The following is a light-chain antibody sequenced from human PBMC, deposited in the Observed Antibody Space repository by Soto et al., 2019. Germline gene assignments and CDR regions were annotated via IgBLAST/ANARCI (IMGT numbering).Light chain of an antibody. CDR3: HQYYSTPPK. V-gene: IGKV4-1*01. J-gene: IGKJ1*01. CDR2: WAS. Sequence: DIVMTQSPDSLAVSLGERATINCKSSQGVLYSPNNQNYLAWYQQRPGQPPKLLIYWASTRESGVPDRFSGSGSGTDFTLTISSLQSEDVAVYYCHQYYSTPPKFGQGTKVEIK. CDR1: QGVLYSPNNQNY.